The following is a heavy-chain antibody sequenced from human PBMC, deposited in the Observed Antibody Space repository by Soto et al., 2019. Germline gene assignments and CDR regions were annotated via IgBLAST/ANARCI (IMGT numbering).Heavy chain of an antibody. CDR1: GGTFSSYA. J-gene: IGHJ4*02. CDR2: IIPIFGTA. V-gene: IGHV1-69*13. Sequence: SVKVSCKAAGGTFSSYAISWVRQAPGQGLEWMGGIIPIFGTANYAQKFQGRVTITADESTSTAYMELSSLRSEDTAVYYCARSLGYSGYDMVLYYFDYWGQGTLVTVSS. D-gene: IGHD5-12*01. CDR3: ARSLGYSGYDMVLYYFDY.